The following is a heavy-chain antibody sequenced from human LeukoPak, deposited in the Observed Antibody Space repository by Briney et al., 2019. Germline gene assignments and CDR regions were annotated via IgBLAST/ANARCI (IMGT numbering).Heavy chain of an antibody. D-gene: IGHD3-10*01. CDR2: ISAYNGNT. Sequence: ASVKVSCKASGYTFTSYGISWVRQAPGQGLEWMGWISAYNGNTNYAQKLQGRVTMTTDTSTSTAYMELSSLRSEDTAVYYCARAGGITMVRGVPYYYYYYGMDVWGKGTTVTVSS. CDR3: ARAGGITMVRGVPYYYYYYGMDV. CDR1: GYTFTSYG. V-gene: IGHV1-18*01. J-gene: IGHJ6*04.